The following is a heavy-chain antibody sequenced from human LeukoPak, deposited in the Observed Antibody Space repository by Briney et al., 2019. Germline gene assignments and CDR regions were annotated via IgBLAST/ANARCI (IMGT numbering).Heavy chain of an antibody. V-gene: IGHV4-4*02. J-gene: IGHJ4*02. CDR2: IYHSGST. CDR1: GGSISSSNW. D-gene: IGHD2-8*01. CDR3: ARGPPSNNGFYY. Sequence: SETLSLTCAVSGGSISSSNWWSWIRQPPGKGLEWIGEIYHSGSTNYNPSLKSRVTISVDKSKTQFSLKLSSVTAADTAVYFCARGPPSNNGFYYWGQGTLVTVSS.